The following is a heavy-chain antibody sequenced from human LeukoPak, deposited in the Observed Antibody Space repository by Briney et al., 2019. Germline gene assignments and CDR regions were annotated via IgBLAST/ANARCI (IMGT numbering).Heavy chain of an antibody. J-gene: IGHJ4*02. Sequence: PSETLSLTCTVSGYSISSGYYWGWIRQPPGKGLEWIGSIYHSGGTYYNPSLKSRVTISVDTSKNQFSLKLSSVTAADTAVYYCAKSSYSIFDYWGQGTLVTASS. CDR2: IYHSGGT. V-gene: IGHV4-38-2*02. CDR3: AKSSYSIFDY. CDR1: GYSISSGYY. D-gene: IGHD5-18*01.